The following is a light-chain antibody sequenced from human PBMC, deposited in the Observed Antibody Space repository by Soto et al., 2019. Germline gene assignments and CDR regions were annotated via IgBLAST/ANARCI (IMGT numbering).Light chain of an antibody. V-gene: IGLV1-40*01. CDR1: SANIGAGYD. Sequence: QPVLTQPPSVSGAPGQTITISCTGSSANIGAGYDVHWYQQFPGTAPKLLIHGNNDRPSGVSDRFSASKSGTSASLAITGLQAEDEADYYCCSYTSSTTPLFGGGTKLTVL. CDR2: GNN. CDR3: CSYTSSTTPL. J-gene: IGLJ2*01.